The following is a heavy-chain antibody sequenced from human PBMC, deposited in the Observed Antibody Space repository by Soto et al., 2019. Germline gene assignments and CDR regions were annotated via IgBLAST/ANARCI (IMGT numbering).Heavy chain of an antibody. D-gene: IGHD2-21*01. V-gene: IGHV4-30-4*08. CDR1: GGSISSGDYY. J-gene: IGHJ6*02. Sequence: PSETLSLTCAVSGGSISSGDYYWSWIRQHPGKGLEWIGYIFYSGSTYYNPSLKSRVTISVDTSMNEFSLRLSSVTAADTAVYYCARLNGYCVGTNCHGYYGMDVWGQGTTVTVSS. CDR3: ARLNGYCVGTNCHGYYGMDV. CDR2: IFYSGST.